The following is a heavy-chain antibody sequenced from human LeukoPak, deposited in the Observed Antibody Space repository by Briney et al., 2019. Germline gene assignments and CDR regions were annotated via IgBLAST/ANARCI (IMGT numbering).Heavy chain of an antibody. J-gene: IGHJ4*02. CDR3: ARHKDSGSYPLDY. CDR2: IYYTGTT. CDR1: GSSISPYC. Sequence: SSETLSLTCTVSGSSISPYCWSWIRQPPGKGLEWIAYIYYTGTTNYNPSLTGRVAISVDTSKNQFSLKLTSVTAVDTAVYYCARHKDSGSYPLDYWGQGTLVTVSS. V-gene: IGHV4-59*08. D-gene: IGHD1-26*01.